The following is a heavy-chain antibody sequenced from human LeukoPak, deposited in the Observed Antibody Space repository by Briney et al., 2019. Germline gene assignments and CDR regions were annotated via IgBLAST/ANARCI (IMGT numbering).Heavy chain of an antibody. Sequence: PGGSLRLSCAASGFSFSTYWMSWVRQAPGKGLEWVANIKQDESEKYYVDSVKGRFTISRDNTKNSLYLQMNSLRVEDTAVCYCASGRQLGRWGQGTLVTVSS. CDR1: GFSFSTYW. CDR3: ASGRQLGR. D-gene: IGHD6-13*01. V-gene: IGHV3-7*03. CDR2: IKQDESEK. J-gene: IGHJ4*02.